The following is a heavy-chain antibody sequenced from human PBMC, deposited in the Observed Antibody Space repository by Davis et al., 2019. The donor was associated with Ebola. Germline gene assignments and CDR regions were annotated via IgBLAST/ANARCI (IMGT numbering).Heavy chain of an antibody. D-gene: IGHD6-13*01. CDR2: IHDSGST. CDR3: ARSWAISAPHPAGY. Sequence: SETLSLTCTVSGGSIDNFYWSWIRQSPGKGLEWIAYIHDSGSTTSNPSLKGRVTISLDTSRNQFSLKLTSVTAADTALYYCARSWAISAPHPAGYWGQGTLVTVSS. V-gene: IGHV4-59*01. CDR1: GGSIDNFY. J-gene: IGHJ4*02.